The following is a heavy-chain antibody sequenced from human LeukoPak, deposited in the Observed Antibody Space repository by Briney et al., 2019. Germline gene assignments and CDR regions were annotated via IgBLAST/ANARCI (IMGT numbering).Heavy chain of an antibody. D-gene: IGHD2-21*02. J-gene: IGHJ4*02. Sequence: AGSLRLSCAASGFTFSSYTMNWVRQAPGKGLEWVSFISSSSDTIYYPDSVKGRFTVSRDNAKNSLYLQMSSLRDEDTAVYYCARSDCGGGCYLIDYWGQGTLVTVSS. CDR3: ARSDCGGGCYLIDY. V-gene: IGHV3-48*02. CDR2: ISSSSDTI. CDR1: GFTFSSYT.